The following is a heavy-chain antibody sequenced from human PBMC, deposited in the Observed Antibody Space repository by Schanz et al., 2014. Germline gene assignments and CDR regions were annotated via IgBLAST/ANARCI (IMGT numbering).Heavy chain of an antibody. CDR2: IWHSGSRK. CDR1: GFTFNNYG. D-gene: IGHD3-10*01. Sequence: QVQVVDSGGGVVQPGRSLRLSCVASGFTFNNYGMHWVRQAPGKGLGWVAVIWHSGSRKYYADSVKGRVTISRDNSKDTLYLQMSGLTPEDTAVYYCARGPTPIQGVRMDSWGQGTLVTVSS. J-gene: IGHJ4*02. CDR3: ARGPTPIQGVRMDS. V-gene: IGHV3-33*01.